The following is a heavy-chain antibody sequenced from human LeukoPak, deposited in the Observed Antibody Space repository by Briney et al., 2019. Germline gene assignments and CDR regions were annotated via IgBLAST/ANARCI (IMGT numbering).Heavy chain of an antibody. CDR1: GFGFSSYW. CDR2: IKVDGSEK. J-gene: IGHJ5*02. Sequence: PGGSLRLSCAASGFGFSSYWMTWVRQAPGRGLEWVANIKVDGSEKYYVDSVKGRFTISRDNAENSLYLQMNSLRAKDTAVYYCARGTSSSPNWFDPWGQGTLVTVSS. D-gene: IGHD6-13*01. CDR3: ARGTSSSPNWFDP. V-gene: IGHV3-7*04.